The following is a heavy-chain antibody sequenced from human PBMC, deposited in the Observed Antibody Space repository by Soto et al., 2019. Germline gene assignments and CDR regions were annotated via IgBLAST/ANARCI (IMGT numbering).Heavy chain of an antibody. V-gene: IGHV4-39*01. Sequence: SETLSLTWTVSGGSVTNSSYYWGWIRQSPGKGLEWIGSVYYRGRSYSKSSVKSRVTISVDTSKNRFSLSLNSVTASDTAVYFCVSQRTTVPTQAYFDYWGQGTLVTVSS. CDR1: GGSVTNSSYY. J-gene: IGHJ4*02. CDR3: VSQRTTVPTQAYFDY. D-gene: IGHD4-17*01. CDR2: VYYRGRS.